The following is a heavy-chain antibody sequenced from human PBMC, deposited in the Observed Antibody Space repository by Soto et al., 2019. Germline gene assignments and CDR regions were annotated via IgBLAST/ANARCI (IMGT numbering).Heavy chain of an antibody. CDR2: IWYDGSNK. V-gene: IGHV3-33*01. J-gene: IGHJ4*02. D-gene: IGHD3-22*01. Sequence: GSLRLSCAASGFTFSSYGMHWVRQAPGKGLEWVAVIWYDGSNKYYADSVKGRFTISRDNSKNTLYLQMNSLRAEDTAVYYCARAGPYDSSGYYPYYFDYWGQGTLVTVSS. CDR1: GFTFSSYG. CDR3: ARAGPYDSSGYYPYYFDY.